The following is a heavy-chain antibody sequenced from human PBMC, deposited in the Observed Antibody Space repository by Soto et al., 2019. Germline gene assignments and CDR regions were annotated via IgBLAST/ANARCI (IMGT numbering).Heavy chain of an antibody. V-gene: IGHV4-39*01. D-gene: IGHD2-15*01. CDR2: IYYSGST. Sequence: QLQLQESGPGLVKPSETLSLTCTVSGGSISSSSYYWGWIRQPPGKGLEWIGSIYYSGSTYYNPSLKSRVTISVDTSKNLFSLKLSSVTAADTAVYYCARHLHCSGGSCYSHWYFDLWGRGTLVTVSS. CDR1: GGSISSSSYY. J-gene: IGHJ2*01. CDR3: ARHLHCSGGSCYSHWYFDL.